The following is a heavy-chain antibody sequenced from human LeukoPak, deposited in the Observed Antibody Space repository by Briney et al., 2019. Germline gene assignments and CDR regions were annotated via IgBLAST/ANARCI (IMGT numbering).Heavy chain of an antibody. V-gene: IGHV4-34*01. CDR2: INHSGST. CDR1: GGSFSGYY. CDR3: ARGVYYYGSGSYNNWFDP. D-gene: IGHD3-10*01. J-gene: IGHJ5*02. Sequence: SETLSLTCAVYGGSFSGYYWSWIRQPPGKGLEWIGEINHSGSTNYNPSLKSRVTISVDTSKNRFSLKLSSVTAADTAVYYCARGVYYYGSGSYNNWFDPWGQGTLVTVSS.